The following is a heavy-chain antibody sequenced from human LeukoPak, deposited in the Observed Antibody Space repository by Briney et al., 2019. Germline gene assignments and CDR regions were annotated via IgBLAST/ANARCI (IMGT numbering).Heavy chain of an antibody. CDR3: ARDSKYCSSTSCYDYYYMDV. CDR2: ISSNGGST. CDR1: GFTFSSYA. Sequence: GGSLRLSRAASGFTFSSYAMHWVRQAPGKGLEYVSAISSNGGSTYYANSVKGRFTISRDNSKNTLYLQMGSLRAEDMAVYYCARDSKYCSSTSCYDYYYMDVWGKGTTVTVSS. V-gene: IGHV3-64*01. J-gene: IGHJ6*03. D-gene: IGHD2-2*01.